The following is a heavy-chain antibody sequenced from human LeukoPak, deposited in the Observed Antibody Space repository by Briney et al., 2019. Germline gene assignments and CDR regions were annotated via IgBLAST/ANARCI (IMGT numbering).Heavy chain of an antibody. J-gene: IGHJ3*02. V-gene: IGHV1-46*01. CDR3: ARTSGDVVVVAATSDAFDI. CDR1: GYTFTSYY. Sequence: GASVKVSCKASGYTFTSYYMHWVRQAPGQGLEWMGIINPSGGSTSYAQKFQGRVTMTTDTSTSTAYMELRSLRSDDTAVYYCARTSGDVVVVAATSDAFDIWGQGTMVTVSS. CDR2: INPSGGST. D-gene: IGHD2-15*01.